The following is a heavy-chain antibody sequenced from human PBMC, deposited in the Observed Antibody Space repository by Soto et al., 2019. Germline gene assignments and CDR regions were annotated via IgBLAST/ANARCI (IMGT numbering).Heavy chain of an antibody. CDR3: ASNPPVPKYYDSSGYYRGY. CDR2: ISGSGGST. Sequence: GGSLRLSCAASGFTFSSYAMSWVRQAPGKGLEWVSAISGSGGSTYYADSVKGRFTISRDNSKNTLYLQMNSLRAEDTAVYYCASNPPVPKYYDSSGYYRGYWGQGTLVTVSS. CDR1: GFTFSSYA. V-gene: IGHV3-23*01. J-gene: IGHJ4*02. D-gene: IGHD3-22*01.